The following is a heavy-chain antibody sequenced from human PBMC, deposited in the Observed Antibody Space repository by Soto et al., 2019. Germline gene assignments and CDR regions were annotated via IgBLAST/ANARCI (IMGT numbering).Heavy chain of an antibody. CDR1: GYTFTGYY. J-gene: IGHJ4*02. Sequence: ASVKVSCKASGYTFTGYYMHWVRQAPGQGLEWMGWINPNSGGTNYAQKFQGRVTMTRDTSISTAYMELSRLRSDDTAVYYCARENYDFWSGNDSWGQGNLVTVSS. V-gene: IGHV1-2*02. CDR2: INPNSGGT. CDR3: ARENYDFWSGNDS. D-gene: IGHD3-3*01.